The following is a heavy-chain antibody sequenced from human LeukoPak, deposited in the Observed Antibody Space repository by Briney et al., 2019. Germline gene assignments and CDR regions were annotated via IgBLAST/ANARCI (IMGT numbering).Heavy chain of an antibody. D-gene: IGHD2-21*02. CDR3: ARDGDYLLLSARYYMDV. CDR2: INPQSGET. Sequence: ASVKVSCKASGYIFTAYYMHWVRQAPGQGLDWMGWINPQSGETKFAQKFRGRVTMTRDTSISTVYMELTSLRSDDTAVYFCARDGDYLLLSARYYMDVWGTGTTLIIS. J-gene: IGHJ6*03. CDR1: GYIFTAYY. V-gene: IGHV1-2*02.